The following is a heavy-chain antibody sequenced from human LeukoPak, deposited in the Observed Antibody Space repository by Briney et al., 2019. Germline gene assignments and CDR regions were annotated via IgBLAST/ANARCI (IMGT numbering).Heavy chain of an antibody. CDR2: IYHSGST. D-gene: IGHD2-2*01. V-gene: IGHV4-30-2*01. J-gene: IGHJ5*02. CDR3: ARGIVVVPAAMVPNWFDP. CDR1: GGSISSGGYY. Sequence: SETLSLTCTVSGGSISSGGYYWSWIRQPPGKGLEWIGYIYHSGSTYYNPSLKSRVTISVDRSKNQFSLKLSSVTAADTAVYYCARGIVVVPAAMVPNWFDPWGQGTLVTVSS.